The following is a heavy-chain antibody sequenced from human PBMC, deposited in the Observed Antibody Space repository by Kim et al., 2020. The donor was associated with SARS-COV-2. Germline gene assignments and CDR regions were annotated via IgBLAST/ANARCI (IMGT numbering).Heavy chain of an antibody. Sequence: SETLSLTCTVSGGSVSSGSYYWSWIRQPPGKGLEWIGYIYYSGSTNYNPSLKSRVTISVDTSKNQFSLKLSSVTAADTAVYYCARDGSGGALWFGELLSLYGMDVWGQGTTVTVSS. V-gene: IGHV4-61*01. CDR1: GGSVSSGSYY. CDR2: IYYSGST. CDR3: ARDGSGGALWFGELLSLYGMDV. D-gene: IGHD3-10*01. J-gene: IGHJ6*02.